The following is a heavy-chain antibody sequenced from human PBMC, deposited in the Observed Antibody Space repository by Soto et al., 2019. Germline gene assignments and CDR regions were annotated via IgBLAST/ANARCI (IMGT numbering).Heavy chain of an antibody. J-gene: IGHJ6*02. V-gene: IGHV3-23*01. CDR2: ISGSGGST. CDR3: AKDRGGYYFYGMDV. D-gene: IGHD3-10*01. CDR1: GFTFSSYA. Sequence: EVQLLESGGGLVQPGGSLRLSCAASGFTFSSYAMSWVRQAPGKGLEWVSAISGSGGSTYYADSVKGRFTISRDNSKSTLYLQMNSMRAEGTAVYYCAKDRGGYYFYGMDVWGQGTTVTVSS.